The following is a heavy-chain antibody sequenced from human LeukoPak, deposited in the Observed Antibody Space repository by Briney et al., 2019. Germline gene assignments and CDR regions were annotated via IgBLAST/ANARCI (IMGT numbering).Heavy chain of an antibody. J-gene: IGHJ3*02. Sequence: ASVKVSCKASGNTFTTYYMHWVRQAPGQGLEWMGIINPAYGGTSYAQKFQGRVTMTRDMSTSTLYLELSSLRSEDTALYYCARGRAVESYDAFHIWGQGTMVTVSS. D-gene: IGHD4-23*01. CDR1: GNTFTTYY. CDR2: INPAYGGT. CDR3: ARGRAVESYDAFHI. V-gene: IGHV1-46*01.